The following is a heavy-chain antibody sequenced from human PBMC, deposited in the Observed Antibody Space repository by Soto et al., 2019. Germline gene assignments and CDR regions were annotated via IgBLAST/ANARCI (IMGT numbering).Heavy chain of an antibody. CDR3: ARAPFWEISLYYFDY. J-gene: IGHJ4*02. CDR2: ISYDGSNK. V-gene: IGHV3-30-3*01. CDR1: GFTFSSYA. D-gene: IGHD3-10*01. Sequence: GGSLRLSCAASGFTFSSYAMHWVRQAPGKGLEWVAVISYDGSNKYYADSVKGRFTISRDNSKNALYLQMNSLGAEDTAVYYCARAPFWEISLYYFDYRCKGTLVTVSS.